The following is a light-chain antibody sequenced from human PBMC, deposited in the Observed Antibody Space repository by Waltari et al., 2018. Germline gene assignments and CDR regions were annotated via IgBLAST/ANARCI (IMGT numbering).Light chain of an antibody. CDR1: SPNIGKNF. CDR3: ATWDDSLRGWV. Sequence: QSVVTQPPSASGTPGQRVTISCSGSSPNIGKNFVYWYHQSPGTAPKLLIYRNNQRPSGVPDRFSGSKSGTSASLAISGLRSEDESDYCCATWDDSLRGWVFGGGTKLTVL. J-gene: IGLJ3*02. CDR2: RNN. V-gene: IGLV1-47*01.